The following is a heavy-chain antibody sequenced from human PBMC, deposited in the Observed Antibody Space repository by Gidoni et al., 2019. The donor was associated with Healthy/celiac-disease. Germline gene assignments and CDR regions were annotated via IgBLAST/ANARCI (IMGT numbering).Heavy chain of an antibody. J-gene: IGHJ5*02. V-gene: IGHV4-4*07. D-gene: IGHD5-12*01. CDR2: IYTSGST. Sequence: VQLQESGPVLGKASETLSLPRTVSGGSISSYYWSWIRQPAGKGLEWIGRIYTSGSTNYNPSLKSRVTMSVDTSKNQFSLKLSSVTAADTAVYYCARTVRGSPSPWFDPWGQGTLVTVSS. CDR1: GGSISSYY. CDR3: ARTVRGSPSPWFDP.